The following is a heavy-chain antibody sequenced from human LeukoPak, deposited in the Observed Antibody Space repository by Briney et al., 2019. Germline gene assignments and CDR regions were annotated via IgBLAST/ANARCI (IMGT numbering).Heavy chain of an antibody. J-gene: IGHJ4*02. D-gene: IGHD6-19*01. Sequence: PGGSLRLSCAASGFTFSNYAMSWVRQAPGKGLEWVSTISGSGGSTYYADSVKGWFTISRDNSKNTLYLQMNSLRAEDTAVYYCAKVYSSGWPKGYFDYWGQGTLVTVSS. CDR2: ISGSGGST. CDR3: AKVYSSGWPKGYFDY. V-gene: IGHV3-23*01. CDR1: GFTFSNYA.